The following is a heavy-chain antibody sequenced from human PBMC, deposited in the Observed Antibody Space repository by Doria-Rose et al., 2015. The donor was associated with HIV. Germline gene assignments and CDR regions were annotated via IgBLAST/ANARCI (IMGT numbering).Heavy chain of an antibody. CDR1: GGSISSGDYY. CDR2: IYYSGNT. CDR3: ARATLYNFWSGYYPYYFDY. J-gene: IGHJ4*02. Sequence: GPGLVKPSQTLSLTCIVSGGSISSGDYYWSWIRQPPGKGLEWIGYIYYSGNTYCNPSLKSRVTISVDTSKNQFSLKLSSVTAADTAVYYCARATLYNFWSGYYPYYFDYWGQGTLVTVSS. V-gene: IGHV4-30-4*08. D-gene: IGHD3-3*01.